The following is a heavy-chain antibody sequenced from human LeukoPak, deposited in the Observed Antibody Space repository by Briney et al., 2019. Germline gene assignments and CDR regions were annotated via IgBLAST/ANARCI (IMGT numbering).Heavy chain of an antibody. CDR3: ARGGGYDFVPWDY. D-gene: IGHD5-12*01. V-gene: IGHV3-48*03. J-gene: IGHJ4*02. CDR2: ISSSGSTI. CDR1: GFTFSRYA. Sequence: QSGGSLRLSCAASGFTFSRYAMNWVRQAPGKGLEWVSYISSSGSTIYYADSVKGRFTISRDNAKNSLYLQMNSLRAEDTAVYYCARGGGYDFVPWDYWGQGNLVTVSS.